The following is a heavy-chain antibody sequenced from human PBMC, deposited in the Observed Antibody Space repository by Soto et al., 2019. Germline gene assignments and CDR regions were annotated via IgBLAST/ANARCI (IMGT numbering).Heavy chain of an antibody. CDR3: ARHRLNTYYDILTGPALNYYYYYMDV. D-gene: IGHD3-9*01. CDR2: IYYSGST. Sequence: SETLSLTCTVSGGSISSSSYYWGWIRQPPGKGLEWIGSIYYSGSTYYNPSLKSRVTISVDTSKNQFSLKLSSVTAADTAVYYCARHRLNTYYDILTGPALNYYYYYMDVWGKGTTVTVSS. V-gene: IGHV4-39*01. CDR1: GGSISSSSYY. J-gene: IGHJ6*03.